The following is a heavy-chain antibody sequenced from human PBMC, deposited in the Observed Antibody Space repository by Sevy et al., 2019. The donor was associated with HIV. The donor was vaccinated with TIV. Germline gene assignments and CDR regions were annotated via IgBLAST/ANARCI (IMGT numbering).Heavy chain of an antibody. CDR2: AKRKSDGGSI. CDR3: ATVLGAGAAGAFEI. V-gene: IGHV3-15*01. CDR1: GFSFKNVW. J-gene: IGHJ3*02. Sequence: GGSLRLSCAGSGFSFKNVWMTWVRQTPGKGLEWVGHAKRKSDGGSIDYGSPVNGRFTISREDSKDMSYLQMSSLKTEDTGVYYCATVLGAGAAGAFEIWGQGTMVTVSS. D-gene: IGHD1-26*01.